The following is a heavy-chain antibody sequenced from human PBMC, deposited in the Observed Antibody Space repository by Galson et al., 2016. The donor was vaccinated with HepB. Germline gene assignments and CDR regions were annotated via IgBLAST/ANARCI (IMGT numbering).Heavy chain of an antibody. D-gene: IGHD3-22*01. J-gene: IGHJ4*02. V-gene: IGHV1-46*01. CDR2: INPSGGSP. Sequence: CKASGYTFTRYYIHWVRQAPGQGLEWMGVINPSGGSPKDTQKFQGRVTMTRDTSTTTVYMELSSLRSEDTAVYFCARGGYYDSSGSLRYWGQGTLVTVSS. CDR3: ARGGYYDSSGSLRY. CDR1: GYTFTRYY.